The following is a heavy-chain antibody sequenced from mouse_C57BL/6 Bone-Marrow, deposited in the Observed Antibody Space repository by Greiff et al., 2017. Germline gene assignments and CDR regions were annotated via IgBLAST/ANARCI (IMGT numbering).Heavy chain of an antibody. J-gene: IGHJ3*01. V-gene: IGHV1-22*01. CDR1: GYTFTDYN. D-gene: IGHD2-4*01. Sequence: EVQLQESGPELVKPGASVKMSCKASGYTFTDYNMHWVKQSHGKSLEWIGYINPNNGGTSYNQKFKGKATLTVNKSSSTAYMELRSLTSEDSAVYYCARGNDYARAWFAYWGQGTLVTVSA. CDR2: INPNNGGT. CDR3: ARGNDYARAWFAY.